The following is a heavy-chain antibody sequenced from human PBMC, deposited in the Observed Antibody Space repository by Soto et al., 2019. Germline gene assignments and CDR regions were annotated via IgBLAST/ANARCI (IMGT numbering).Heavy chain of an antibody. V-gene: IGHV4-39*01. CDR1: GGSISSSSYY. J-gene: IGHJ4*02. D-gene: IGHD4-17*01. Sequence: PSETLSLTCTVSGGSISSSSYYWGWIRQPPGKGLEWIGSIYYSGSTYYNPSLKSRVTISVDTSKNQFSLKLSSVTAADTAVHYCARHGSEGPDYGFTFDYWGQGTLVTVSS. CDR3: ARHGSEGPDYGFTFDY. CDR2: IYYSGST.